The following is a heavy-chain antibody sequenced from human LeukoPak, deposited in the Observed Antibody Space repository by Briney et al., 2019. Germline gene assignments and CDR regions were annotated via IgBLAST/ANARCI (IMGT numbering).Heavy chain of an antibody. J-gene: IGHJ3*02. CDR1: AFSFSTYA. D-gene: IGHD6-6*01. CDR3: AKDLRYSSSAADAFDI. Sequence: GGSLRLSCAASAFSFSTYAMSWVRQAPGKGLEWVSSITDSGDRTYYTDSVKGRFTISRDNSKNTLYLQMNSLRAEDTAVYYCAKDLRYSSSAADAFDIWGQGTMVTVSS. V-gene: IGHV3-23*01. CDR2: ITDSGDRT.